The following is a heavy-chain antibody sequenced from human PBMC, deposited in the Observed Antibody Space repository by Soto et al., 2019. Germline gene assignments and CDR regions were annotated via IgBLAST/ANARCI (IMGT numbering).Heavy chain of an antibody. Sequence: SEPMSEKNIVAEGSSGSNSYCWGRKRQNPGKGLEWIATLYSDRDTYYNPSLKSRVTISADTSQNQFSLDLTSVTATDTAVYYCARDKITGLFDYWGQGTLVTVSS. D-gene: IGHD2-8*02. CDR3: ARDKITGLFDY. CDR2: LYSDRDT. CDR1: EGSSGSNSYC. V-gene: IGHV4-39*02. J-gene: IGHJ4*02.